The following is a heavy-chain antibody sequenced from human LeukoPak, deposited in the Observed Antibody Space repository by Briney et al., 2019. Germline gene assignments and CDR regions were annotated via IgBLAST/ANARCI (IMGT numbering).Heavy chain of an antibody. Sequence: SETLSLTCTVSGGSISSSSYYWGWIRQPPGKGLEWIGSIYHSGSTNYNPSLKSRVTISVDKSKNQFSLKLSSVTAADTAVYYCASGSYDILTGLFYWGQGTLVTVSS. CDR3: ASGSYDILTGLFY. V-gene: IGHV4-39*07. D-gene: IGHD3-9*01. CDR2: IYHSGST. J-gene: IGHJ4*02. CDR1: GGSISSSSYY.